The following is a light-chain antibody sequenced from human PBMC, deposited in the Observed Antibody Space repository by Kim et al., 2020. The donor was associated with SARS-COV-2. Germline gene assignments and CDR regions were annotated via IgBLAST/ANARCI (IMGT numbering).Light chain of an antibody. J-gene: IGLJ1*01. Sequence: GQRVTISGSGSNSNIGRNTVNWYQQFPGTAPKLLIYSGNERPSGVPDRFSGSKSGTSASLAITGLQSEDEADYYCAGWDDSLNGYVFGAGTKVTVL. CDR2: SGN. V-gene: IGLV1-44*01. CDR3: AGWDDSLNGYV. CDR1: NSNIGRNT.